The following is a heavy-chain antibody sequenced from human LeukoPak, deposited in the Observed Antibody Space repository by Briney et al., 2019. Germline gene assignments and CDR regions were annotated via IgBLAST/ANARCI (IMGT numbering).Heavy chain of an antibody. CDR3: ARDKRLSDIAEGWLDP. CDR2: IYYSGST. D-gene: IGHD3-9*01. V-gene: IGHV4-59*01. J-gene: IGHJ5*02. CDR1: GGSISSYY. Sequence: SETLSLTCTVSGGSISSYYWSWIRQPPGKGLEWIGYIYYSGSTNYNPSLKSRVTISVDTSKNQFSLKLSSVTAADTAVYYCARDKRLSDIAEGWLDPWGQGTLVTVSS.